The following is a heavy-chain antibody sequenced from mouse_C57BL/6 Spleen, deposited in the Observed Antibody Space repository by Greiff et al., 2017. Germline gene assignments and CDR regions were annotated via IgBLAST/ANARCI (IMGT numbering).Heavy chain of an antibody. CDR3: ARSTTVVEGSFAY. J-gene: IGHJ3*01. D-gene: IGHD1-1*01. V-gene: IGHV1-55*01. Sequence: QVQLQQPGAELVKPGASVKMSCKASGYTFTSYWITWVKQRPGQGLEWIGDLYPGSGSTNYNEKFKSKATLSVDTSSSTAYMQLSSLTSEDAAVYYCARSTTVVEGSFAYWGQGTLVTVSA. CDR2: LYPGSGST. CDR1: GYTFTSYW.